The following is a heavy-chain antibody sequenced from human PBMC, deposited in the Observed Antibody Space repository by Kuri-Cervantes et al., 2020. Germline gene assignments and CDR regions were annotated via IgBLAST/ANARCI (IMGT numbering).Heavy chain of an antibody. J-gene: IGHJ5*02. Sequence: GGSLRLSCAASGFTFSGYPMHWVRQAPGKGLEWLAVISFDGSIKYYADSVKGRFTISRDNAKNSLYLQMNSLRAEDTAVYYCARAVLGYCSSTSCPNWFDPWGQGTLVTVSS. CDR1: GFTFSGYP. CDR3: ARAVLGYCSSTSCPNWFDP. V-gene: IGHV3-30-3*01. D-gene: IGHD2-2*01. CDR2: ISFDGSIK.